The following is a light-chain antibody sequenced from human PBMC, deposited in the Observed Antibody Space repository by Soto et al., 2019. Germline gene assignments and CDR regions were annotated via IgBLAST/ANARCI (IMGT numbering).Light chain of an antibody. CDR3: QQYPSHCSLS. Sequence: DIQMTQSPSILSASVGDRVTITCRASQSVSTWVAWYQQKPGKAPKLLIFKESILQGGVPSRFSGGGSGAELTLTLSSLQPDDFATYYYQQYPSHCSLSFSGGTKLEIK. J-gene: IGKJ4*01. CDR2: KES. CDR1: QSVSTW. V-gene: IGKV1-5*03.